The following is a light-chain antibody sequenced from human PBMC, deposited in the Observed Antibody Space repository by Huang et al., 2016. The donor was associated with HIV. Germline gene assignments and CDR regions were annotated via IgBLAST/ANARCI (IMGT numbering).Light chain of an antibody. J-gene: IGKJ4*01. CDR1: QSIGGN. V-gene: IGKV3-15*01. CDR2: GES. Sequence: EVVMTQSPNTLSVSPGERATLSCRASQSIGGNLAWYQQKPGQAPRLLIYGESARAAGFPARFSGSGSGTEFTLTISSLQSEDFAIYYCQQYNNWPPLTFGGGTKVEI. CDR3: QQYNNWPPLT.